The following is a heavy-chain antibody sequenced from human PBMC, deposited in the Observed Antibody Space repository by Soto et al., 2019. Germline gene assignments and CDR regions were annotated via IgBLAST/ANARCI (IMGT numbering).Heavy chain of an antibody. J-gene: IGHJ6*02. V-gene: IGHV3-66*01. CDR2: IYSGGST. CDR3: ARILVVPAATSYYYYGMEV. D-gene: IGHD2-2*01. Sequence: PGGSLRLSCAASGFTVSSNYMSWVRQAPGKGLEWVSVIYSGGSTYYADSVKGRFTISRDNSKNTLYLQMNSLRAEDTAVYYCARILVVPAATSYYYYGMEVWGPAPRVTVSS. CDR1: GFTVSSNY.